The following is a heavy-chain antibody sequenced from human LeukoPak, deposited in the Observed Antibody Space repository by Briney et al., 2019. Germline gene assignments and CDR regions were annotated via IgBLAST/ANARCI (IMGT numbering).Heavy chain of an antibody. V-gene: IGHV1-18*01. CDR2: ISAYNGNT. D-gene: IGHD2-2*01. J-gene: IGHJ4*02. CDR1: GYTFTSYG. Sequence: ASVTVSCKASGYTFTSYGISWVRQAPGQGLEWMGWISAYNGNTNYAQKLQGRVTMTTDTSTSTAYMELRSLRSDDTAVYYCARGKGYCSSTSCYDPAAYWGQGTLVTVSS. CDR3: ARGKGYCSSTSCYDPAAY.